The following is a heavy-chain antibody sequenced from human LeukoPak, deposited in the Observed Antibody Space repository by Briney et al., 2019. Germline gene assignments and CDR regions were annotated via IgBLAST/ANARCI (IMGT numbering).Heavy chain of an antibody. Sequence: SSETLSLTCTVSGYSISSGYYWGWIRQPPGKGLEWIGSIYHSGSTYYNPSLKSRVTISVDTSKNQFSLKLSSVTAADTAVYYCARRGGHVLLWFGELWFDYWGQGTLVTVSS. D-gene: IGHD3-10*01. CDR2: IYHSGST. CDR1: GYSISSGYY. J-gene: IGHJ4*02. V-gene: IGHV4-38-2*02. CDR3: ARRGGHVLLWFGELWFDY.